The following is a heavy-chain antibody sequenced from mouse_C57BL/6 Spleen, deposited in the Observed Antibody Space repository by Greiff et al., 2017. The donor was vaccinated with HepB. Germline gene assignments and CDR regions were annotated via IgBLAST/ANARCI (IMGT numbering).Heavy chain of an antibody. CDR1: GFNIKDDY. CDR3: TPLYYYGSSYDFDY. CDR2: IDPENGDT. Sequence: VQLQQSGAELVRPGASVKLSCTASGFNIKDDYMHWVKQRPEQGLEWIGWIDPENGDTEYASKFQGKATITADTSSNTAYLQLSSLTSEDTAVYYCTPLYYYGSSYDFDYWGQGTTLTVSS. V-gene: IGHV14-4*01. D-gene: IGHD1-1*01. J-gene: IGHJ2*01.